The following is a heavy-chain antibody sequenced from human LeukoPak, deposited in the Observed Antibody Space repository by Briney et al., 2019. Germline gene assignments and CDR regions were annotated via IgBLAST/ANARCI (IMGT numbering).Heavy chain of an antibody. CDR1: GFFVSSNY. D-gene: IGHD2-2*02. CDR3: ARGGGYCSSTGCYTPDAFDI. V-gene: IGHV3-53*01. J-gene: IGHJ3*02. Sequence: GGSLRLSCAASGFFVSSNYMRWVRQAPGKGLEWVSFIYSGGSTYYADSVKGRFTISRDNSKNTLYLQMNSLRAEDTAVYYCARGGGYCSSTGCYTPDAFDIWGQGTMVTVSS. CDR2: IYSGGST.